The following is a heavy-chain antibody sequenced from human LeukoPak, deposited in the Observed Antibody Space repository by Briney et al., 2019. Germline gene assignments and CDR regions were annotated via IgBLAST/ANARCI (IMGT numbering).Heavy chain of an antibody. D-gene: IGHD2-15*01. CDR1: GFTFSSYG. V-gene: IGHV3-23*01. Sequence: TGGSLRLSCAASGFTFSSYGMSWVRQAPGKGLEWVSAISGTGGTTYYADSVKGRFTISRDNSKNTLYLQMNSLRAGDTAVYYCAKNGDRGAYCSGGSCYPYYYYYMDVWGKGTTVTISS. J-gene: IGHJ6*03. CDR3: AKNGDRGAYCSGGSCYPYYYYYMDV. CDR2: ISGTGGTT.